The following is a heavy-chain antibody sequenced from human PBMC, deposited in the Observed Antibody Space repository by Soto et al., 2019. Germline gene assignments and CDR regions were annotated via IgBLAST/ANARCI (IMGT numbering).Heavy chain of an antibody. Sequence: QVQLVQSGAEVKKPGSSVKVSCKASGGTFSSYAISWVRQAPGQGLEWMGGIIPIFGTANYAPKFQGRVTITADKSTSTAYMELSSLRSEDTAVYYCARSYYYGSGSYGFDYWGQGTLVTVSS. CDR1: GGTFSSYA. CDR2: IIPIFGTA. D-gene: IGHD3-10*01. V-gene: IGHV1-69*06. CDR3: ARSYYYGSGSYGFDY. J-gene: IGHJ4*02.